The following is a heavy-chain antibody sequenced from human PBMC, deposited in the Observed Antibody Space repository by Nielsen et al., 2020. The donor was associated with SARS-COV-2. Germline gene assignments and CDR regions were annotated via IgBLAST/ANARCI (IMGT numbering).Heavy chain of an antibody. J-gene: IGHJ5*02. D-gene: IGHD2-2*01. V-gene: IGHV4-4*02. CDR1: GGSISSSNW. CDR3: ARSTSTSYPFDP. Sequence: GSLRLSCAVSGGSISSSNWWSWVRQPPGKGLEWIGEIYHSGSTNYNPSLKSRVTISVDKSKNQFSLKLSSVTAADTAVYYCARSTSTSYPFDPWGQGTLVTVSS. CDR2: IYHSGST.